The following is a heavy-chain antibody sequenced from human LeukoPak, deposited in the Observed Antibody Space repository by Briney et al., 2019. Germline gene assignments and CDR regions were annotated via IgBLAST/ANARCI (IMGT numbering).Heavy chain of an antibody. D-gene: IGHD3-3*01. Sequence: ASETLSLTCAVYGVSFSGYYWSWIRQPPGKGLEWIGEINHSGSTNYNPSLKSRVTISVDTSKNQFSLKLSSVTAADTAVYYCARDPYDFWSGYYMGRGFYFDYWGQGTLVTVSS. CDR2: INHSGST. V-gene: IGHV4-34*01. J-gene: IGHJ4*02. CDR1: GVSFSGYY. CDR3: ARDPYDFWSGYYMGRGFYFDY.